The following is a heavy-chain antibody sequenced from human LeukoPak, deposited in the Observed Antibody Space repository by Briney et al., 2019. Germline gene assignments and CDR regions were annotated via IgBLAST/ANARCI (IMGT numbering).Heavy chain of an antibody. Sequence: PGGSLRLSCAASGFTFHDYAMHWGRRVPGKGQEWVSGITWNSGSVLYADSVRGRFTISRDNAKNSLYLQMNSLRPEDMAFYYCAKGLGVASLIVDALDMWGQGTMVTV. D-gene: IGHD3/OR15-3a*01. V-gene: IGHV3-9*03. CDR1: GFTFHDYA. J-gene: IGHJ3*02. CDR3: AKGLGVASLIVDALDM. CDR2: ITWNSGSV.